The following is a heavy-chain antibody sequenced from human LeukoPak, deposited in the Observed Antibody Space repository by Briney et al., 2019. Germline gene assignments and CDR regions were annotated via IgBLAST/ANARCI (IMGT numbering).Heavy chain of an antibody. CDR1: GGTFSSYA. CDR2: IIPIFGTA. V-gene: IGHV1-69*05. J-gene: IGHJ5*02. Sequence: ASVKVSCKASGGTFSSYAISWVRQAPGQGLEWMGGIIPIFGTANYAQKFQGRVTITTDESTSTAYMELSSLKSEDTAVYYCARGRPASCCPWRHSSSSNWFDPWGQGTLVTVSS. D-gene: IGHD6-6*01. CDR3: ARGRPASCCPWRHSSSSNWFDP.